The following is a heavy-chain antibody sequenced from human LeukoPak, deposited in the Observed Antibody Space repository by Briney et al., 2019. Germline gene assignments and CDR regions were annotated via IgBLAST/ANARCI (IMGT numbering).Heavy chain of an antibody. CDR1: GFTLSSNY. J-gene: IGHJ4*02. V-gene: IGHV3-66*01. D-gene: IGHD6-19*01. Sequence: PGGSLRLSCVASGFTLSSNYMNWVRQAPGKGLEWVSVIYSGGSTYYADSVKGRFTISRDNSKNTLYLQMNSLRAEDTAVYYCARDVRWLAQEYCFDCWGQGTLVTVSS. CDR2: IYSGGST. CDR3: ARDVRWLAQEYCFDC.